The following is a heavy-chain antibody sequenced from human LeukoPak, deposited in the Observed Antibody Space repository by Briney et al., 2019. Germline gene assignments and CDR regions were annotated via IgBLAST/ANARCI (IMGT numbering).Heavy chain of an antibody. V-gene: IGHV1-69*13. CDR2: IIPIFGTA. J-gene: IGHJ4*02. CDR3: AREVGLPYYFDY. D-gene: IGHD5-12*01. CDR1: GGTFSSYA. Sequence: ASVNVSCKASGGTFSSYAISWVRQAPGQGLEWMGGIIPIFGTANYAQKFQGRVTITADESTSTAYMELSSLSSEDTAVYYCAREVGLPYYFDYWGQGTLVTVSS.